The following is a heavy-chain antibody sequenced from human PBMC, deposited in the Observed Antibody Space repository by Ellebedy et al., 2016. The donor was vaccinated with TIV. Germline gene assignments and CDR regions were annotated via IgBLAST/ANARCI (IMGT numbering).Heavy chain of an antibody. CDR3: AKGGGKVFDY. J-gene: IGHJ4*02. CDR1: GFTFNNYW. Sequence: GGSLRLSCTTSGFTFNNYWMHWVRQAPGRGLVWVSRINSDGSGTSYADSVKGRFTISRDNAKNTLYLQMNSLRADDTAVYYCAKGGGKVFDYWGQGTLVTVSS. V-gene: IGHV3-74*01. CDR2: INSDGSGT. D-gene: IGHD3-16*01.